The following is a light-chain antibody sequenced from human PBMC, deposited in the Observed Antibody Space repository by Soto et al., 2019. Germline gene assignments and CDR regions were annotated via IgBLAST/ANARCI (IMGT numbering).Light chain of an antibody. Sequence: DIQTTQSPSSLSASVGDRVTITCRASQGISNYLAWYQQKPGKVPKLLIYAASTLQSGVPSRFSGSGSGTDFTLTISSLQPEDVATYYCQKYNSAPHPFDQGTRLEIK. V-gene: IGKV1-27*01. CDR1: QGISNY. CDR2: AAS. CDR3: QKYNSAPHP. J-gene: IGKJ5*01.